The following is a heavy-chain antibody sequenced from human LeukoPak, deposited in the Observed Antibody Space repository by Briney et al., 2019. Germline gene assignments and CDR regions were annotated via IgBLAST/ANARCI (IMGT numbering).Heavy chain of an antibody. J-gene: IGHJ4*02. CDR1: GGSMSSYY. CDR2: IYYSGST. CDR3: ARHSNTKSGLLDY. Sequence: SETLSLTCTVSGGSMSSYYWSWIRQPPGKGLEWIGYIYYSGSTNYSPSLKSRLTISVDTSKNQFSLRLSSVTAADTAVYFCARHSNTKSGLLDYWGQGTLVTVSS. V-gene: IGHV4-59*08. D-gene: IGHD3-3*01.